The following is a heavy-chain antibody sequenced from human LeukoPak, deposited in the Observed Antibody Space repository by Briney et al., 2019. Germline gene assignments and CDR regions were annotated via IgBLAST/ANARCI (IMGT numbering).Heavy chain of an antibody. CDR2: IYPGDSDT. CDR1: GYSFISYW. J-gene: IGHJ3*01. V-gene: IGHV5-51*01. CDR3: ARTDYYGSGSYPDAFDV. D-gene: IGHD3-10*01. Sequence: GEPLKISCKASGYSFISYWIGWVRQLPGKGLEWMGIIYPGDSDTRKSPSFQGQVTISVNQSISTAYLQWNSLKASDTAIYYCARTDYYGSGSYPDAFDVWGRGTMVTVSS.